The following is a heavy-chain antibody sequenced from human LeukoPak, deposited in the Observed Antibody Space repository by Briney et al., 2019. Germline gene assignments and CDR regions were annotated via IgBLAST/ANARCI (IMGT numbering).Heavy chain of an antibody. Sequence: SETLSLTCSVSGYSISSGYYWGWIRQPPGKGLEWIGSIYHSGTTYYNPSLKSRVTISVDTSKNQISLKLSSVTAADTAVYYCASPTVTTGTDYWGQGTLVTVSS. V-gene: IGHV4-38-2*02. CDR3: ASPTVTTGTDY. CDR2: IYHSGTT. D-gene: IGHD4-17*01. J-gene: IGHJ4*02. CDR1: GYSISSGYY.